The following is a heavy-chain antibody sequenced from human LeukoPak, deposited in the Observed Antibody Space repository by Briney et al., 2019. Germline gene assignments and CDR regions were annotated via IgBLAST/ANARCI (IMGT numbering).Heavy chain of an antibody. Sequence: PSETLSLTCAVSGGSFSSYYWNWIRQPPGKGLEWIGYIYYSGNTNYNPSLKSRVAMSVDTSNNQFSLKLTSVTAADTAVYYCARGAAGTYRYWGQGTLVTVSS. CDR1: GGSFSSYY. J-gene: IGHJ4*02. V-gene: IGHV4-59*01. CDR2: IYYSGNT. CDR3: ARGAAGTYRY. D-gene: IGHD1-26*01.